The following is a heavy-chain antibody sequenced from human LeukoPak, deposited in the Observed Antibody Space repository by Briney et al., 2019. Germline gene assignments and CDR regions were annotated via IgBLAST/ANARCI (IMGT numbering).Heavy chain of an antibody. CDR1: GFTFSSYA. Sequence: PGGSLRLSCAASGFTFSSYAVSWVRQAPGKGLEWVSAISGSGGSTYYADSVKGRFTISRDNSKNTLYLQMNSLRAEDTAVYYCAKYYDSSGYYHFDYWGQGTLVTVSS. D-gene: IGHD3-22*01. CDR3: AKYYDSSGYYHFDY. J-gene: IGHJ4*02. CDR2: ISGSGGST. V-gene: IGHV3-23*01.